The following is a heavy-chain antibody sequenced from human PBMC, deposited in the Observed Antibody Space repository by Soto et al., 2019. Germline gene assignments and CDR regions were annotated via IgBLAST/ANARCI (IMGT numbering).Heavy chain of an antibody. CDR2: IKQDGSEK. V-gene: IGHV3-7*03. J-gene: IGHJ6*02. D-gene: IGHD1-26*01. Sequence: EVQLVESGGGLVQPGGSLRLSCAASGFTFSSYWMNWVRQAPGKGLEWVANIKQDGSEKYYVDSVKGRFTIARDNAKNSLYRQMNSLRAEDTDVYYCARVVGGGASPISMDVWGQGTTVTVSS. CDR3: ARVVGGGASPISMDV. CDR1: GFTFSSYW.